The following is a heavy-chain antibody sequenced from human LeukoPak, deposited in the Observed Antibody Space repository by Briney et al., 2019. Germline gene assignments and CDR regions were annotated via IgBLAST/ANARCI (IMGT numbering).Heavy chain of an antibody. CDR3: ATGLTSPFDY. CDR2: INPNSGVT. J-gene: IGHJ4*02. V-gene: IGHV1-2*02. D-gene: IGHD3-16*01. Sequence: ASVEVSCKTFEYTFTGYYLNWVRQAPGQGLEWMGWINPNSGVTNYAQNFQGRVTLTRDTSINTAYMELSRLTSDDTALYYCATGLTSPFDYWGQGTLVTVSS. CDR1: EYTFTGYY.